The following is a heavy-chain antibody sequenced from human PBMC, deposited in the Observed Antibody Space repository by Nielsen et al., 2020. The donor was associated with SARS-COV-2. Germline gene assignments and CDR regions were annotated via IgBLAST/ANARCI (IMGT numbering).Heavy chain of an antibody. CDR1: GFTFSSYS. Sequence: GGSLRLSCAASGFTFSSYSMNWVRQAPGKGLEWVSSISSSSSYIYYADSVKGRFTISRDNAKNSLYLQMNSLRAEDTAVYYCARDFTRAARYSGHPAAFDIWGQGTMVTVSS. CDR3: ARDFTRAARYSGHPAAFDI. J-gene: IGHJ3*02. D-gene: IGHD5-12*01. CDR2: ISSSSSYI. V-gene: IGHV3-21*01.